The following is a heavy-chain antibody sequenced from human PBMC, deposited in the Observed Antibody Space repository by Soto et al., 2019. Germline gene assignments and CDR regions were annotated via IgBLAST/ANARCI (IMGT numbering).Heavy chain of an antibody. D-gene: IGHD2-15*01. V-gene: IGHV1-46*01. CDR1: GYTFTSYY. J-gene: IGHJ6*02. Sequence: ASVTVSCKASGYTFTSYYMHWVRQAPGQGLEWMGIINPSGGSTSYAQTFQGRVTITADESTSTAYMELSSLRSDDTAVYFCARYRHCSGDSCNYYYIMDVWGQGTTVTVSS. CDR2: INPSGGST. CDR3: ARYRHCSGDSCNYYYIMDV.